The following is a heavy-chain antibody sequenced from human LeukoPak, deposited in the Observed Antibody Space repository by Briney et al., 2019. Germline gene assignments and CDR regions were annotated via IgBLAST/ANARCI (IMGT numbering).Heavy chain of an antibody. V-gene: IGHV1-69*13. CDR3: ASITMVRGSYYYYMDV. CDR1: GGTFSSYA. J-gene: IGHJ6*03. D-gene: IGHD3-10*01. Sequence: ASVKVSCKASGGTFSSYAISWVRQAPGQGLEWMGGIIPIFGTANYAQKFQGRVTITADESTSTAYMELSSLRSEDTAVYYCASITMVRGSYYYYMDVWGKGTTVTISS. CDR2: IIPIFGTA.